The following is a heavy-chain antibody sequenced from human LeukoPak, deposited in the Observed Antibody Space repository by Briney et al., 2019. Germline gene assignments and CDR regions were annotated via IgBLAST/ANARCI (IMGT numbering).Heavy chain of an antibody. CDR1: GYTFTGYY. J-gene: IGHJ6*03. CDR2: INPNSGGT. V-gene: IGHV1-2*02. CDR3: ARDRDYYDSSGYYRYYYYYMDV. D-gene: IGHD3-22*01. Sequence: GASVKVSCKASGYTFTGYYMHWVRQAPGQGLEWMGWINPNSGGTNYAQKFQGRVTMTRDTSISTAYMELSRLRSDDTAVYYCARDRDYYDSSGYYRYYYYYMDVWGKGTTVTISS.